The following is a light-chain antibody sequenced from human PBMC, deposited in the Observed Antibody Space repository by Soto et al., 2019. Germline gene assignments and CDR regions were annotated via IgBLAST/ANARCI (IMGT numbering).Light chain of an antibody. Sequence: EIVLTQSLGTLSLSPGERATLSCRASQSVSSSTYLAWYQQKPGQAPRLLIYDASSRATGIPDRFSGSGSGTDFTLTIGRLEPEDFAVYYCQQYGSSPITFGQGTRLEIK. V-gene: IGKV3-20*01. CDR1: QSVSSSTY. CDR2: DAS. CDR3: QQYGSSPIT. J-gene: IGKJ5*01.